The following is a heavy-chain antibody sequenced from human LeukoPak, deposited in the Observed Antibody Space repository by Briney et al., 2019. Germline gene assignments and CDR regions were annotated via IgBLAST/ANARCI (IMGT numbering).Heavy chain of an antibody. CDR2: ICHGGTT. D-gene: IGHD6-13*01. Sequence: SETLSLTCTVSGGSTNSGIDCWGWIRQPPGKELEWIGSICHGGTTHYHPLLKSRVTISGDTSKNQISLKMTPVTAADTAVYYCVRTRAAAGDLWGQGTLVTVSS. J-gene: IGHJ5*02. V-gene: IGHV4-39*01. CDR3: VRTRAAAGDL. CDR1: GGSTNSGIDC.